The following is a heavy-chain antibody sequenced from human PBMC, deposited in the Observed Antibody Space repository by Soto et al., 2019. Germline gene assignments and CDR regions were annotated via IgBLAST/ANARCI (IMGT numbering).Heavy chain of an antibody. V-gene: IGHV6-1*01. Sequence: PSQTLSLTCAISGDSVSSNSGSWNWIRQSPSRGLEWLGRTYYRSKWYYNYAVSVKSRITINPDTSMNQFSLQLNSVTPEDTAVYYCVAGNYYIDVWGKGTTVTVS. J-gene: IGHJ6*03. CDR2: TYYRSKWYY. CDR1: GDSVSSNSGS. CDR3: VAGNYYIDV. D-gene: IGHD6-13*01.